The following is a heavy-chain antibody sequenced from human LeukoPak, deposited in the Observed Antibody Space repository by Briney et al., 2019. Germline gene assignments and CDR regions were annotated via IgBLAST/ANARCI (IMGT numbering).Heavy chain of an antibody. CDR1: GYAFTSYV. CDR3: ARGGPSTRDY. V-gene: IGHV1-8*01. Sequence: GASVKVSCKASGYAFTSYVINWVRKGTGQGLEWMGWMNPNSGNTGYAQTFQGRVTMTRNTSISTAYMELSSLRSENTAVYCCARGGPSTRDYWGQGTLVTVSS. D-gene: IGHD1-1*01. J-gene: IGHJ4*02. CDR2: MNPNSGNT.